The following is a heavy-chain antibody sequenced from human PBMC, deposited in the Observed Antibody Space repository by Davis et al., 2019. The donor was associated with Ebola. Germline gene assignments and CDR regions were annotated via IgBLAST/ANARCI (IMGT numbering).Heavy chain of an antibody. V-gene: IGHV1-2*02. CDR2: INPNSGGT. J-gene: IGHJ4*02. CDR1: GYTFTSYD. CDR3: ARPSSGPLGY. D-gene: IGHD3-22*01. Sequence: ASVKVSCKASGYTFTSYDINWVRQAPGQGLEWMGWINPNSGGTNYAQKFQGRVTMIRDTSISTAYMELSRLRSDDTAVYYCARPSSGPLGYWGQGTLVTVSS.